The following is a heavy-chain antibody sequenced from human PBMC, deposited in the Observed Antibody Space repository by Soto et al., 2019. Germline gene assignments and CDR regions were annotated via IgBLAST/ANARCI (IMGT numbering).Heavy chain of an antibody. D-gene: IGHD4-17*01. CDR1: GFTFSSYA. Sequence: EVQLLESGGGLVQPGGSLRLSCAASGFTFSSYAMSWVRQAPGKGLEWVSAISGSGGSTYYADSVKGRFTISRDNYKNTLYLQMNSLRAEDTAVYYCANQAFYGDRSYWYFDLWGRGTLVTVSS. CDR3: ANQAFYGDRSYWYFDL. CDR2: ISGSGGST. V-gene: IGHV3-23*01. J-gene: IGHJ2*01.